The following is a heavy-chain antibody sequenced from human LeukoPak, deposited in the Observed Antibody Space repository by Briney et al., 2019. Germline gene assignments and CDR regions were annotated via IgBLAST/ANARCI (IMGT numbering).Heavy chain of an antibody. Sequence: GGSLRLSCAASGFTFSSYAMSWVRQAPGKGLEWVSAISGSGSSTYYADSVKGRFTISRDNCKNTLYLQMNSLRAEDTAVYYCAKLTREGLSVSSYYWGQGTLVTVSS. CDR2: ISGSGSST. J-gene: IGHJ4*02. V-gene: IGHV3-23*01. D-gene: IGHD1/OR15-1a*01. CDR1: GFTFSSYA. CDR3: AKLTREGLSVSSYY.